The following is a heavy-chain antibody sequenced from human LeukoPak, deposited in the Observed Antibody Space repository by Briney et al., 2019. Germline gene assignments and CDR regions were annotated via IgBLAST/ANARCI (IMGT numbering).Heavy chain of an antibody. CDR2: IYYSRST. Sequence: SETLSLTCTVSGGSISSSSYYWGWIRQPPGKGLEWIGSIYYSRSTYYNPSLKSRVTISVDTSKNQFSLKLSSVTAADTAVYYCARAWPPYYYDSSGYYLAAFDIWGQGTMVTVSS. D-gene: IGHD3-22*01. CDR1: GGSISSSSYY. CDR3: ARAWPPYYYDSSGYYLAAFDI. V-gene: IGHV4-39*07. J-gene: IGHJ3*02.